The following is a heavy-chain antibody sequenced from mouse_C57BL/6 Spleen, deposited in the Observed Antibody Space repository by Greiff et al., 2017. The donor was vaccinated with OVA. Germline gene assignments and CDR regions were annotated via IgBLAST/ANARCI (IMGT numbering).Heavy chain of an antibody. V-gene: IGHV1-26*01. J-gene: IGHJ3*01. Sequence: VQLQQSGPELVKPGASVKISCKASGYTFTDYYMNWVKQSHGKSLEWIGDINPNNGGTSYNQKFKGKATLTVDKSSSTAYMELRSLTSEDSAVYYCAKGGDVMFAYWGQGTLVTVSA. CDR1: GYTFTDYY. CDR2: INPNNGGT. D-gene: IGHD1-1*02. CDR3: AKGGDVMFAY.